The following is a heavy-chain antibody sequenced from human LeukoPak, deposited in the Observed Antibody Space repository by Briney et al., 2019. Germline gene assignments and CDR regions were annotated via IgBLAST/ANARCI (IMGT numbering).Heavy chain of an antibody. D-gene: IGHD4-17*01. CDR1: GFRVSDYY. V-gene: IGHV3-66*01. J-gene: IGHJ3*02. CDR2: IRDSGEA. Sequence: GGSLRLSCAVSGFRVSDYYMSWVRQAPGKGLEWVGLIRDSGEAFYADFVRGRFAISRDESENTLYLQMNSLRAEDTAVYYCARDDFYGDYQLAGVGAFDIWGQGTMVTVSS. CDR3: ARDDFYGDYQLAGVGAFDI.